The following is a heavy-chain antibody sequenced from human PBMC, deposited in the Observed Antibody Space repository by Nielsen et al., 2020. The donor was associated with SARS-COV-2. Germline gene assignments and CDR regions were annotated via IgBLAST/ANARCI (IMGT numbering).Heavy chain of an antibody. J-gene: IGHJ4*02. V-gene: IGHV3-23*01. CDR2: ISGSGGST. D-gene: IGHD3-3*01. Sequence: VRQAPGKGLEWVSAISGSGGSTYYADSVKGRFTISRDNSKNTLYLQMNSLRAEDTAVYYCAGGKDFWSGYWGQGTLVTVSS. CDR3: AGGKDFWSGY.